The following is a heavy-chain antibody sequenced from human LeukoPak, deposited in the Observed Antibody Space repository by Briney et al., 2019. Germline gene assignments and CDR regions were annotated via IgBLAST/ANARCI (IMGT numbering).Heavy chain of an antibody. CDR3: ARVPAGVIGMKDAFDI. CDR2: ITTSSSYT. V-gene: IGHV3-21*01. Sequence: GGSLRLSCAASGFSFSSYNMNWVRLAPGKGLEWVSSITTSSSYTFYADSVKGRFTISRDNAKNSLDLQMNSLRAEDTAVYYCARVPAGVIGMKDAFDIWGQGTMVTVSS. J-gene: IGHJ3*02. D-gene: IGHD3-16*02. CDR1: GFSFSSYN.